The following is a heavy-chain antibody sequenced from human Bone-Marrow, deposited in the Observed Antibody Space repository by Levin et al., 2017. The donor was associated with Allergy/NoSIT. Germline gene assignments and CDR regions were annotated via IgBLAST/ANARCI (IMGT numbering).Heavy chain of an antibody. J-gene: IGHJ6*03. Sequence: AGGSLRLSCAASEFTFSNYWMHWVRQAPGKGLVWVSRINSDGSDSSYADSVKGRFSISRDNAKNTLYLQMNSLRAEDTAVYYCARSGYSSTWYGDYYYYYMDVWGKGTAVTVSS. CDR1: EFTFSNYW. CDR2: INSDGSDS. V-gene: IGHV3-74*01. D-gene: IGHD6-13*01. CDR3: ARSGYSSTWYGDYYYYYMDV.